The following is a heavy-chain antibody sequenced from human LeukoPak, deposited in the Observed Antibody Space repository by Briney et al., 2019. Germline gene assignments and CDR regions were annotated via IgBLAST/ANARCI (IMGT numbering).Heavy chain of an antibody. D-gene: IGHD3-22*01. J-gene: IGHJ4*02. CDR1: GFTFSSYW. CDR3: ARVGQITMIPFDY. Sequence: PGGSLRLSCAASGFTFSSYWMHWVRQAPGKGLVWVSRINSDGSSTSYADSVKGRFTISRDNAKNTLYLQMNSLRAEDTAMYYCARVGQITMIPFDYWGQGTLVTVSS. CDR2: INSDGSST. V-gene: IGHV3-74*01.